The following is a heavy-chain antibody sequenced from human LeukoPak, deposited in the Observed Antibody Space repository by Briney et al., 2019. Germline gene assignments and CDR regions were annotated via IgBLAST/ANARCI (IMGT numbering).Heavy chain of an antibody. V-gene: IGHV4-4*02. J-gene: IGHJ5*02. Sequence: PSGTLSLTCAVSGGSISSSNWWSWVRQPPGKGLEWIGEIYHSGSTNYNPSLKSRVTISVDKSKNQFSLKLGSVTAADTAVYYCARGGDIVVVPAAKGWFDPWGQGTLVTVSS. CDR2: IYHSGST. CDR3: ARGGDIVVVPAAKGWFDP. CDR1: GGSISSSNW. D-gene: IGHD2-2*01.